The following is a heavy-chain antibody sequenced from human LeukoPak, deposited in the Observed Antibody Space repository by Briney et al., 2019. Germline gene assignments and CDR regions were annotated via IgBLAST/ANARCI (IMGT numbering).Heavy chain of an antibody. Sequence: TGGSLRLSCAASGFTFSTFSMNWVCQAPGKGLEWVSAISGSGGSTYYADSVKGRFTISRDNSKNTLYLQMNSLRAEDTAVYYCAKARYSGYDTGYYYGMDVWGQGTTVTVSS. CDR2: ISGSGGST. CDR3: AKARYSGYDTGYYYGMDV. D-gene: IGHD5-12*01. J-gene: IGHJ6*02. CDR1: GFTFSTFS. V-gene: IGHV3-23*01.